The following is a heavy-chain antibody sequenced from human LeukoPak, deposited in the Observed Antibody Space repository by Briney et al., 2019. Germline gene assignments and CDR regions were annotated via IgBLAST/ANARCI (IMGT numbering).Heavy chain of an antibody. CDR3: ARVRYCSGGSCYGNWYDP. Sequence: PGGSLRLSCAASGFTFDDYAMHWVRQAPGKGLEWVSLISWDGGSTYYADSVKGRFTISRDNSKNSLYLQMNSLRAEDTAVYYCARVRYCSGGSCYGNWYDPWGQGTLVTVSS. J-gene: IGHJ5*02. V-gene: IGHV3-43D*03. CDR2: ISWDGGST. D-gene: IGHD2-15*01. CDR1: GFTFDDYA.